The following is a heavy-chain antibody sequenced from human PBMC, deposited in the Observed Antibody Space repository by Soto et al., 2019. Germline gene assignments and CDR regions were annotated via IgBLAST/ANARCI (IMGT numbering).Heavy chain of an antibody. CDR2: ISSSSSYI. D-gene: IGHD4-17*01. CDR3: AQAGTYGEFPPGPYYYYYMDV. V-gene: IGHV3-21*01. J-gene: IGHJ6*03. Sequence: GGSLRLSCAASGFTFSSYSMNWVRQAPGKGLEWVSSISSSSSYIYYADSVKGRFTISRDNAKNSLYLQMNSLRAEDTAVYYCAQAGTYGEFPPGPYYYYYMDVWGKGTTVTVSS. CDR1: GFTFSSYS.